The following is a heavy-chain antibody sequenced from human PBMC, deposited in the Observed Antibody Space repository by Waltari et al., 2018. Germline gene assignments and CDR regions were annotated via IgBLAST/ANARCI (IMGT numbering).Heavy chain of an antibody. CDR1: GFTFDDYA. V-gene: IGHV3-9*01. CDR3: AKDRYYDTTYGMDV. D-gene: IGHD3-22*01. J-gene: IGHJ6*02. Sequence: EVQLVESGGGLVQPGRSLRLSCAASGFTFDDYAMHWVRQAPGKGLEWVSGIRWNSGSRGYADSVKGRFTISRDNANNSLYLQMNSLRAEDTALYYCAKDRYYDTTYGMDVWGQGTTVTVSS. CDR2: IRWNSGSR.